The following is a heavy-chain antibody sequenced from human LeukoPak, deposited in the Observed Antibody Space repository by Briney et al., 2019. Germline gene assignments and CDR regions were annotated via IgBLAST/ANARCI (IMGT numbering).Heavy chain of an antibody. CDR2: ISSSGSTI. D-gene: IGHD5-24*01. V-gene: IGHV3-11*04. CDR3: ARDRRVEMATVYPDY. J-gene: IGHJ4*02. CDR1: GFTFSDYY. Sequence: GGSLRLSCAASGFTFSDYYMSWIRQAPGKGLEWVSYISSSGSTIYYADSVKGRFTISRDNAKNSLYLQMNSLRAEDTAVYYCARDRRVEMATVYPDYWGQGTLVTVSS.